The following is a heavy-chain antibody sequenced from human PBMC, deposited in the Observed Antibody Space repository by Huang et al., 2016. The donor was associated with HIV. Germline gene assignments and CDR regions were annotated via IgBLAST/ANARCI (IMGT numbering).Heavy chain of an antibody. D-gene: IGHD4-4*01. CDR1: GGPFRSYS. J-gene: IGHJ4*02. V-gene: IGHV1-69*13. CDR2: LMPVFDSP. Sequence: QVQLLQSGAEVKKPGSSVKVSCTASGGPFRSYSIAWVRQAPGQGLEWMASLMPVFDSPNYAQKCKGRVRVTADESTSTVYMELRDLRPDDTAVYFCARGSLEYSVSSSLVYWGQGTHVTVSS. CDR3: ARGSLEYSVSSSLVY.